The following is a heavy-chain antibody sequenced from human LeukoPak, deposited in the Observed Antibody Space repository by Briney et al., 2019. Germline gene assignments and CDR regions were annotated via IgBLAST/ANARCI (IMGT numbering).Heavy chain of an antibody. CDR3: ARVHYDFWSGYSRWFDP. V-gene: IGHV4-31*03. J-gene: IGHJ5*02. D-gene: IGHD3-3*01. CDR1: GGSISTGGYY. Sequence: SETLSLTCTVSGGSISTGGYYWSWIRQHPGKGLEWIGHIYYSGSTYYNPSLKSRVTISLDTSKNQVSLKLSSVTAADTAVYYCARVHYDFWSGYSRWFDPWGQGTLVTVSS. CDR2: IYYSGST.